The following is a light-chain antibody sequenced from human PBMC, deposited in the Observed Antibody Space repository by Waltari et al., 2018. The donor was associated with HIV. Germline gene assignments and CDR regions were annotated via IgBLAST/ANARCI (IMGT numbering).Light chain of an antibody. CDR3: QQYNYWPPYT. CDR1: QSVNSY. Sequence: EIVLTQSPATLSLSPGERATLSCRASQSVNSYLAWYQHKPGQAPRLLIYEASNRATGIPARFSGSGSGTDFTLTISNLEPEDFAVYYCQQYNYWPPYTFSQGTRLDIK. V-gene: IGKV3-11*01. J-gene: IGKJ2*01. CDR2: EAS.